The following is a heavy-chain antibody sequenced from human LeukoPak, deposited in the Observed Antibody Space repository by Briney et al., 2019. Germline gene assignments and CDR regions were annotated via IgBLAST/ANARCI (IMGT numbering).Heavy chain of an antibody. CDR3: ARVMSGSYYPNFDY. J-gene: IGHJ4*02. D-gene: IGHD1-26*01. V-gene: IGHV3-66*02. CDR1: GFTFSSYA. CDR2: IYSGGST. Sequence: GRSLRLSCAASGFTFSSYAMNWVRQAPGKGLEWVSVIYSGGSTYYADSVKGRFTISRDNSKNTLYLQMNSLRAEDTAVYYCARVMSGSYYPNFDYWGQGTPVTVSS.